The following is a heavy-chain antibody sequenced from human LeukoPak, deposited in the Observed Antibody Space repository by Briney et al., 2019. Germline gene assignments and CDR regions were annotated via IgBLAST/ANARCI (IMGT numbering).Heavy chain of an antibody. V-gene: IGHV1-69*06. CDR2: MMTIFGTA. J-gene: IGHJ4*02. Sequence: SGRVSCKAAGGTFISYAISWVGQAPGQGGGGMGGMMTIFGTANYAQKFHGRVTITADTSTSTAYMELSSLRSEDTAVYYCAGTALYSSGWHGPWDYWGQGTLVTVSS. CDR1: GGTFISYA. D-gene: IGHD6-19*01. CDR3: AGTALYSSGWHGPWDY.